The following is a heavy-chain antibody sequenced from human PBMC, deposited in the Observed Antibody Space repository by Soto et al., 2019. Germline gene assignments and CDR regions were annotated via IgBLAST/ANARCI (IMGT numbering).Heavy chain of an antibody. V-gene: IGHV4-59*01. D-gene: IGHD2-8*01. Sequence: QVQLQESGPGLVKPSETLSLTCTVSGGSISSYYWSWIRQPPGKGLEWIGYIYYSGSTNYNPSLKSRVTISVDTSKNQFSLKLSSVTAADTAVYYCARGVGYCTNGVCAPFDYWGQGTLVTVSS. CDR2: IYYSGST. J-gene: IGHJ4*02. CDR1: GGSISSYY. CDR3: ARGVGYCTNGVCAPFDY.